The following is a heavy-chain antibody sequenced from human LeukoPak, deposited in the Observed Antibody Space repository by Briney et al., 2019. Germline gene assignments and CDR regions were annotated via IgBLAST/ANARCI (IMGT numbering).Heavy chain of an antibody. CDR3: ARLRAGDYFDY. J-gene: IGHJ4*02. CDR1: EFTFSSYW. D-gene: IGHD6-19*01. CDR2: IKEDGSEK. Sequence: TGGSLRLSCAASEFTFSSYWMSWVRQAPGKGLEWVANIKEDGSEKYYVDSVKGRLTISRDTAKSSLYLQMNSLRAEDTAVYYCARLRAGDYFDYWGQGTLVTVSS. V-gene: IGHV3-7*04.